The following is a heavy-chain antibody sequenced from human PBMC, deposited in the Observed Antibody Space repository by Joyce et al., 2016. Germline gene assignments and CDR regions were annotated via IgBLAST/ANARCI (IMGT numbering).Heavy chain of an antibody. J-gene: IGHJ5*02. Sequence: QVQLEESGGGVVQPGKSLRLSCAASGFIFSDYAMHWVRQAPGKGLEWVAVISYNGKTQNYADSVKGRFTISRDSSKSTVYLQMNRLRTEDTAVYYWVRESLRFGEMSWFDPWGQGVLATVSS. V-gene: IGHV3-30*04. CDR3: VRESLRFGEMSWFDP. CDR2: ISYNGKTQ. CDR1: GFIFSDYA. D-gene: IGHD3-10*01.